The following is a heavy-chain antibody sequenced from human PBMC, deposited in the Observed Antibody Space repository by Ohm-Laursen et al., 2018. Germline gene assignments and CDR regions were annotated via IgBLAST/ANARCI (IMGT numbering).Heavy chain of an antibody. D-gene: IGHD6-13*01. J-gene: IGHJ4*02. CDR3: ARIRRYSSSWFYFDY. Sequence: TQTLTLTGTVSGFSLSTSGMCVSWIRQPPGKALEWLARIDWDDDKFYSTSLKTRLTISKDTSKNQVVLTVTNMDPVDTATYYCARIRRYSSSWFYFDYWGQGTLVTVSS. CDR1: GFSLSTSGMC. CDR2: IDWDDDK. V-gene: IGHV2-70*16.